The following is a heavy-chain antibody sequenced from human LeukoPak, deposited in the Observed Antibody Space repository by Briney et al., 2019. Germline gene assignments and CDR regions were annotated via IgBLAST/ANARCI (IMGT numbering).Heavy chain of an antibody. CDR1: GYTFTGYY. Sequence: ASVKVSCKASGYTFTGYYMHWVRQAPGQGLEWMGWINPNSGGTNYEQKFQGRVIMTRDTSISTAYMELSRLRFDDTVVYYCARHMTTANNWFDPWGQGTLVTVSS. V-gene: IGHV1-2*02. J-gene: IGHJ5*02. CDR2: INPNSGGT. D-gene: IGHD4-17*01. CDR3: ARHMTTANNWFDP.